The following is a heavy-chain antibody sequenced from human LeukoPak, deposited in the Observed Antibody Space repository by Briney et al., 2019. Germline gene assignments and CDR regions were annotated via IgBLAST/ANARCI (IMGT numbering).Heavy chain of an antibody. CDR2: ISAYNGNT. D-gene: IGHD3-22*01. Sequence: ASVKVSCKASGYTFTSYGISWVRQAPGQGLEWMGWISAYNGNTNYAQTLQGRVTMTTDTSTSTAYMALRSLRSDDTAVYYCASCYYDGSGYSGFDYWGQGTLVTVSS. CDR3: ASCYYDGSGYSGFDY. CDR1: GYTFTSYG. V-gene: IGHV1-18*01. J-gene: IGHJ4*02.